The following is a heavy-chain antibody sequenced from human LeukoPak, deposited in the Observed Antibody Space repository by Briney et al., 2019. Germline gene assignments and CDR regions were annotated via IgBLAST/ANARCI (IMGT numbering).Heavy chain of an antibody. CDR3: ARAYCSSTSCYDANLDY. Sequence: GASVKVSCKASGYTFTGYYMHWVRQAPGQGLEWMGWINPNSGGTNYAQKFQGRVTMTRDTSISTAYMELSRLRSDDTAVYYCARAYCSSTSCYDANLDYWGQGTLVTVSP. V-gene: IGHV1-2*02. CDR2: INPNSGGT. D-gene: IGHD2-2*01. CDR1: GYTFTGYY. J-gene: IGHJ4*02.